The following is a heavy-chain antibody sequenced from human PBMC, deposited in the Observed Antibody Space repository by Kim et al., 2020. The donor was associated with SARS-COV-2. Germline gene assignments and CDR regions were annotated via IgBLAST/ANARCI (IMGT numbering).Heavy chain of an antibody. CDR1: GFTFSTYA. CDR3: AKGEYYYDSSGYEL. Sequence: GGSLRLSCAASGFTFSTYAMSWVRQAPGKGLEWVSAISGSAGSTYYADSVKGRFTVSRDNSKSTLYLQMNSLRAEDTAGYYCAKGEYYYDSSGYELWGQG. V-gene: IGHV3-23*01. J-gene: IGHJ1*01. CDR2: ISGSAGST. D-gene: IGHD3-22*01.